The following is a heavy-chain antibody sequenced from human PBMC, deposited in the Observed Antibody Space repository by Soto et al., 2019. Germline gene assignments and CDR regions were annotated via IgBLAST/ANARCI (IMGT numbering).Heavy chain of an antibody. J-gene: IGHJ4*02. CDR3: SRGAASHQWPIDY. D-gene: IGHD6-19*01. Sequence: QVQLVQSGAEVRKPGASVKVSCEASGYSFTTYAMHWVRQAPGQGLEWMGWINAGNGNTKYSQKLQGRVTFTRDTSASTAYRDLNSLRSEDTAVYFCSRGAASHQWPIDYWGQGTLVTVSS. CDR1: GYSFTTYA. V-gene: IGHV1-3*01. CDR2: INAGNGNT.